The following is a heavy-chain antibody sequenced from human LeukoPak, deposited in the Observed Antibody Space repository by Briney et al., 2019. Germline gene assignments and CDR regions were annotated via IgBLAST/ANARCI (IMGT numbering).Heavy chain of an antibody. J-gene: IGHJ4*02. V-gene: IGHV4-34*01. CDR1: GGSFSGYY. CDR3: ARDGYNSRTFDC. Sequence: PSETLSLTCAVYGGSFSGYYWSWIRQPPGKGLEWIGEINHSGSTNYNPSLKSRVTISVDTSKNQFSLKLSSVTAADTAVYYCARDGYNSRTFDCWGQGTLVTVSS. D-gene: IGHD5-24*01. CDR2: INHSGST.